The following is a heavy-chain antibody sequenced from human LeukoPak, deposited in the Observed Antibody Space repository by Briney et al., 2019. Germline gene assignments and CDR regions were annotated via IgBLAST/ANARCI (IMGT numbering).Heavy chain of an antibody. V-gene: IGHV3-21*03. J-gene: IGHJ4*02. CDR2: ISSSSSYI. CDR1: GFTFSSYG. CDR3: AMEGIPAAGKGDFDY. Sequence: GGSLRLSCAASGFTFSSYGMHWVRQAPGKGLEWVSSISSSSSYIYYADSVKGRFTISRDNAKNSLYLQMNSLRAEDTAVYYCAMEGIPAAGKGDFDYWGQGTLVTVSS. D-gene: IGHD6-13*01.